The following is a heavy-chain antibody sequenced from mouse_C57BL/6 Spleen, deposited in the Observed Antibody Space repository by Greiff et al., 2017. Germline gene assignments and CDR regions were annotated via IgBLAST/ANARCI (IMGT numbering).Heavy chain of an antibody. CDR1: GYSFTSYY. CDR3: ARSAPTRGAMDY. J-gene: IGHJ4*01. Sequence: QVQLQQSGPELVKPGASVKISCKASGYSFTSYYIHWVKQRPGQGLEWIGWIYPGSGNTKYNEKFKGKATLTADTSSSTAYMQLSSLTSEDSAVYYCARSAPTRGAMDYWGQGTSVTVSS. CDR2: IYPGSGNT. V-gene: IGHV1-66*01. D-gene: IGHD3-1*01.